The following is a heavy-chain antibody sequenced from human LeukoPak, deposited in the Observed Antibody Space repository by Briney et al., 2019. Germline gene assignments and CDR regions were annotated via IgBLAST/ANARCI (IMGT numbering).Heavy chain of an antibody. J-gene: IGHJ4*02. D-gene: IGHD3-22*01. CDR2: ISSSGSTI. CDR3: ARDYYDSSGYYYSDY. Sequence: PGGSLRLSCAASGFTFSAYHINWVRQAPGKGLEWVSYISSSGSTIYYADSVKGRFTISRDNAKNSLYLQMNSLRAEDTAVYYCARDYYDSSGYYYSDYWGQGTLVTVSS. CDR1: GFTFSAYH. V-gene: IGHV3-11*01.